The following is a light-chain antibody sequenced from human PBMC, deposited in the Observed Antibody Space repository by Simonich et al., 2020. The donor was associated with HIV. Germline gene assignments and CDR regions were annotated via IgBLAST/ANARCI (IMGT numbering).Light chain of an antibody. CDR3: QQSYSTPPT. CDR2: DAS. J-gene: IGKJ4*01. CDR1: HDISNY. Sequence: DIQMTQTPSSLSASVGDRVTITCQASHDISNYLNWYQQKPGKAPKLLIYDASNLETWVPSRFRGSGSGTDFTLTISSLQREDFATYYCQQSYSTPPTFGGGTKVRSN. V-gene: IGKV1-39*01.